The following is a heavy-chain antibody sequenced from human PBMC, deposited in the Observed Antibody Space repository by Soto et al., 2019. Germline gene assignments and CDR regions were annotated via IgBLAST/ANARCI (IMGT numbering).Heavy chain of an antibody. CDR3: AKTDGFPFYLDY. V-gene: IGHV3-23*01. J-gene: IGHJ4*02. CDR1: GLTFSSDA. D-gene: IGHD5-12*01. CDR2: ISGSGDTT. Sequence: GESLKISCAASGLTFSSDAMSWVRQVPGKGLEWVSAISGSGDTTYYADSVKGRFTISRDNSKNTLYLQMNSLRAEDTALYYCAKTDGFPFYLDYWGQGTLVTVSS.